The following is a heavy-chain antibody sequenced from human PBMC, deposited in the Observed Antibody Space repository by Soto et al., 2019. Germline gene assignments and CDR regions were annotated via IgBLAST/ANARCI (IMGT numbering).Heavy chain of an antibody. V-gene: IGHV4-59*01. D-gene: IGHD4-17*01. J-gene: IGHJ4*02. CDR2: IYYSGST. CDR3: ARVGGYGDTDY. Sequence: SETLSLPCTVSGGSISSYYWSWIRQPPGKGLEWIGYIYYSGSTNYNPSLKSRVTISVDTSKNQFSLKLSSVTAAYTAVYYCARVGGYGDTDYWGQGALVNVSS. CDR1: GGSISSYY.